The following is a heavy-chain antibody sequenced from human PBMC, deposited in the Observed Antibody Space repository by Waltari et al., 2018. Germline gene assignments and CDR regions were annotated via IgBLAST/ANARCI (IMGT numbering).Heavy chain of an antibody. J-gene: IGHJ6*02. CDR1: VFTVSTRY. V-gene: IGHV3-53*01. Sequence: EVQLEESGGGLIQPGGSLRLSCAASVFTVSTRYMTGVRQAPGKGLAWVSVIQTGGATYYADSVKGRFTMSRDNSKNTLDLQMNSLRAEDTAVYYCARVGTHTLYGMDVWGQGTTVTVSS. CDR3: ARVGTHTLYGMDV. CDR2: IQTGGAT. D-gene: IGHD1-26*01.